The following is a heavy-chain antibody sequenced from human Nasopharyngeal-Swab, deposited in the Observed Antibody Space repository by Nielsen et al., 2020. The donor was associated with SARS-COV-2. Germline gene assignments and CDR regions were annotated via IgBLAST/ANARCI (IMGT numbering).Heavy chain of an antibody. CDR3: ASRTGYCSGGSCYSDAFDI. V-gene: IGHV3-30-3*01. CDR2: ISYDGSNK. D-gene: IGHD2-15*01. Sequence: WIRQPPGKGLEWVAVISYDGSNKYYADSVKGRFTISRDNSKNTLYLQMNSLRAEDTAVYYCASRTGYCSGGSCYSDAFDIWGQGTMVTVPS. J-gene: IGHJ3*02.